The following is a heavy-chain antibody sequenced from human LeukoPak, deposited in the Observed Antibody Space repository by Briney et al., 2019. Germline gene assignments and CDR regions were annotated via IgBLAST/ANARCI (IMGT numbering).Heavy chain of an antibody. V-gene: IGHV3-30*03. CDR3: ARDGEASGSEFDY. D-gene: IGHD3-3*01. CDR2: ISYGGSNK. J-gene: IGHJ4*02. Sequence: GGSLRLSCAASGFTFSSYGMHWVRQAPSKGLEWVAIISYGGSNKYYADSVKGRFTISRDNAKNTLYLQMNSLRAEDTAVYYCARDGEASGSEFDYWGQGTLVTVSS. CDR1: GFTFSSYG.